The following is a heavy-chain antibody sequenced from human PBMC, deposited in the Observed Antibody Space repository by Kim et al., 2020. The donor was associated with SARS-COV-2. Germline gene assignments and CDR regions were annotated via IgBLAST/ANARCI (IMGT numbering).Heavy chain of an antibody. Sequence: GGSLRLSCAASGFTFSSYGMHWVRQAPGKGLEWVAVIWYDGSNKYYADSVKGRFTISRDNSKNTLYLQMNSLRAEDTAVYYCASLPWFGAPPDAFDIWGQGTMVTVSS. CDR1: GFTFSSYG. CDR3: ASLPWFGAPPDAFDI. V-gene: IGHV3-33*08. CDR2: IWYDGSNK. J-gene: IGHJ3*02. D-gene: IGHD3-10*01.